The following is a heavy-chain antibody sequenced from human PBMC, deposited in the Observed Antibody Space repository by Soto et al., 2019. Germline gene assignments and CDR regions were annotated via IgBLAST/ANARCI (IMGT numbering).Heavy chain of an antibody. CDR3: ARVFGYGSTSAFDP. V-gene: IGHV4-30-2*01. D-gene: IGHD6-13*01. CDR1: GGSISSGGYS. J-gene: IGHJ5*02. Sequence: QLQLQESGSGLVKPSQTLSLTCAVSGGSISSGGYSWSWIRQPPGNGLEWIGYIYHSGSTYYNPSLKSRITIAVDRSKNQFSRKLSSVTAADTAVYYCARVFGYGSTSAFDPWGQGTLV. CDR2: IYHSGST.